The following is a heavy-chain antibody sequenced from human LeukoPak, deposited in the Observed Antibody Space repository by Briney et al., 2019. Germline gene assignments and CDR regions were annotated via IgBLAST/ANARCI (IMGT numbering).Heavy chain of an antibody. Sequence: GGSLRLSCAVSGFTLSSDWMHWVRQAPGKGLEWVSRMNQDGSDTSYADSVKGRFTISRDNAKNTVYLQMNSLRAEASAVYYCATVFGYWAQGTLVTVSS. CDR3: ATVFGY. CDR1: GFTLSSDW. J-gene: IGHJ4*02. CDR2: MNQDGSDT. V-gene: IGHV3-74*01.